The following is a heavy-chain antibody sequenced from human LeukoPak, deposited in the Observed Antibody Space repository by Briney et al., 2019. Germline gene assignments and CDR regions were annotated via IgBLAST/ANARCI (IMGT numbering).Heavy chain of an antibody. CDR2: ISGSGGST. V-gene: IGHV3-23*01. CDR1: GFTFSSYA. D-gene: IGHD1-26*01. Sequence: GGSLRLSCAASGFTFSSYAMSWVRQAPGKGLERVSAISGSGGSTDYADSVKGRFTISRDNSKNTLYLQMNSLRAEDTAVYYCAKDLREATGPFDYWGQGTLVTASS. CDR3: AKDLREATGPFDY. J-gene: IGHJ4*02.